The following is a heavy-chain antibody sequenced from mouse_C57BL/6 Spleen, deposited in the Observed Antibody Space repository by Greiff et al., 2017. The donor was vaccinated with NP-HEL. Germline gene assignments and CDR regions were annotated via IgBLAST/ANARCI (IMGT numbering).Heavy chain of an antibody. V-gene: IGHV1-78*01. CDR3: AREGYPHYYGYDGDAMDY. CDR1: GYTFTDHT. D-gene: IGHD2-2*01. CDR2: IYPRDGST. J-gene: IGHJ4*01. Sequence: QVQLKESDAELVKPGASVKISCKVSGYTFTDHTIHWMKQRPEQGLEWIGYIYPRDGSTKYNEKFKGKATLTADKSSSTAYMQLNSLTSEDSAVYCCAREGYPHYYGYDGDAMDYWGQGTSVTVSS.